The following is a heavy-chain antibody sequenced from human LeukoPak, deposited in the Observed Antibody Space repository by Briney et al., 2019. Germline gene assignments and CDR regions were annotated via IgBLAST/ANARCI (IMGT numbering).Heavy chain of an antibody. V-gene: IGHV4-34*01. CDR2: INHSGST. CDR1: GGSFSGYY. Sequence: SETLSLTCAVYGGSFSGYYWSWIRQPPGKGLEWIGEINHSGSTNYNPPLKSRVTISVDTSKNQFSLKLSSVTAADTAVYYCARIPYYYGSGSYYRGYFDYWGQGTLVTVSS. D-gene: IGHD3-10*01. CDR3: ARIPYYYGSGSYYRGYFDY. J-gene: IGHJ4*02.